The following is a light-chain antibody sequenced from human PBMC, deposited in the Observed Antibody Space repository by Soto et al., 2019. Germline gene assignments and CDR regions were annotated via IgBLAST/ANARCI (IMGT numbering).Light chain of an antibody. CDR2: DVS. J-gene: IGLJ6*01. CDR1: SSDVGGYNY. Sequence: QSALTQPASVSGSPGQSITISCTGTSSDVGGYNYVSWYQQHPGKAPKLMIYDVSNRPSGVSNRFSGSKSGNTASLTISGLQAEDEADYYCSSYTSSTTPGAFGRGTKVTVL. V-gene: IGLV2-14*03. CDR3: SSYTSSTTPGA.